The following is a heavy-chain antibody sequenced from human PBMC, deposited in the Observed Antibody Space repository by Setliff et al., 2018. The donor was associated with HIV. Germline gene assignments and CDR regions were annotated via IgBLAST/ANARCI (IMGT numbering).Heavy chain of an antibody. V-gene: IGHV3-48*01. J-gene: IGHJ4*02. CDR2: ISSSGSTI. D-gene: IGHD3-22*01. CDR1: RFTFSTYS. Sequence: PGGSLRLSCAASRFTFSTYSMNWVRQAPGKGLEWISYISSSGSTIFYADSVKGRFTISRDNAKNSLYLQMNSLRAEDTAVYYCALFYYGSSGHFDYWGQGTLVTV. CDR3: ALFYYGSSGHFDY.